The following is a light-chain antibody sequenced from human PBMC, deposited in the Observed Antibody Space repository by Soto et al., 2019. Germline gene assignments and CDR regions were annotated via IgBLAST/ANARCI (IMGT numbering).Light chain of an antibody. J-gene: IGKJ4*01. CDR2: DAS. CDR3: QPYNNWPLT. V-gene: IGKV3D-20*01. CDR1: QIVSSSY. Sequence: EIVFTQYPGTLSLSPGEGGALSCMAIQIVSSSYLSRYQQKPGLAPRLLIYDASSRATGIPDRFSGSRSGQEFTLTINSLQSEDFAIYYCQPYNNWPLTFGGGTKVEIK.